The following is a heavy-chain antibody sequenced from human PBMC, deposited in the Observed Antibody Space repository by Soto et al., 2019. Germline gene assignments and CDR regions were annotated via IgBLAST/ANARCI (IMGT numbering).Heavy chain of an antibody. J-gene: IGHJ5*02. Sequence: ASVKVSCKASGYTFTSYGISWVRQAPGQGLEWMGWISAYNGNTNYAQKLQGRVTMTTDTSTSTAYMELRSLRSDDTAVYYCAIAQEQWLNNWFDPWGQGTLVTVYS. CDR3: AIAQEQWLNNWFDP. CDR1: GYTFTSYG. D-gene: IGHD6-19*01. V-gene: IGHV1-18*01. CDR2: ISAYNGNT.